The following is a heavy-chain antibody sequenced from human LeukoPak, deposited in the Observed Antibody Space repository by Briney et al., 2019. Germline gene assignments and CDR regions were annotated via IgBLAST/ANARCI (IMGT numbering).Heavy chain of an antibody. CDR2: INHSGST. CDR1: GGSFSGYY. Sequence: SETPSLTCAVYGGSFSGYYWSWIRQPPGKGLEWIGEINHSGSTNYNPSLKSRVTISVDRSKNQFSLKLSSVTAADTAVHYCARGRLRYCSSTSCPANAFDIWGQGTMVTVSS. J-gene: IGHJ3*02. V-gene: IGHV4-34*01. CDR3: ARGRLRYCSSTSCPANAFDI. D-gene: IGHD2-2*01.